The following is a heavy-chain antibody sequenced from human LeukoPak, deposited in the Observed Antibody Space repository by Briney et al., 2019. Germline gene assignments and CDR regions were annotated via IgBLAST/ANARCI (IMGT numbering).Heavy chain of an antibody. CDR1: GGTFSNYG. Sequence: SVKVSCTASGGTFSNYGISWVRQAPGQGLEWMGGIIPVFGTTNYAQKFQGRLTITADESTSTAYMELRNVRSEDTAVYFCAREQGSPAVYWFDPWGQGTLVTVSS. D-gene: IGHD6-13*01. CDR2: IIPVFGTT. V-gene: IGHV1-69*13. CDR3: AREQGSPAVYWFDP. J-gene: IGHJ5*02.